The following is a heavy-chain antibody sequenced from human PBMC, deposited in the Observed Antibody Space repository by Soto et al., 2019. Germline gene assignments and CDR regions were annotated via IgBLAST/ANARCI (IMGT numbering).Heavy chain of an antibody. J-gene: IGHJ3*01. D-gene: IGHD2-15*01. CDR3: AKDFIANNGGWEAFEL. V-gene: IGHV3-23*01. CDR2: LVGSGDDI. CDR1: GFTFRYYT. Sequence: GGSLRLSCAASGFTFRYYTMNWVRQAPGKGLEWVSGLVGSGDDIYYSASVRGRFTVSRNNVNNVLFLQMNSLRAEDTAIYYCAKDFIANNGGWEAFELWGRGTKVTVSS.